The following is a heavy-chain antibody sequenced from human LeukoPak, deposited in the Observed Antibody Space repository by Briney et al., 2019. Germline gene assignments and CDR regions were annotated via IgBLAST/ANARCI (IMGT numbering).Heavy chain of an antibody. CDR3: ARDGGYPLGAFDI. CDR1: GASISNYY. CDR2: IFYSGSA. Sequence: SQTLSLTCTVSGASISNYYWSWIRQPPGKGLEWIGHIFYSGSANYNPSLKSRVTVSVDTSKNQLSLKLTSVTAADTAVYYGARDGGYPLGAFDIWGQGTMVTVSS. J-gene: IGHJ3*02. D-gene: IGHD2-15*01. V-gene: IGHV4-59*01.